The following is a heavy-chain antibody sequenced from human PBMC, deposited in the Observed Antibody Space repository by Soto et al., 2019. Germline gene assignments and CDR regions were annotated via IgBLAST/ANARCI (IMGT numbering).Heavy chain of an antibody. CDR2: INPSDGST. CDR1: GYTFSSYY. D-gene: IGHD6-6*01. J-gene: IGHJ6*02. CDR3: ARDLQSIYGMDV. Sequence: ASVKVSCKASGYTFSSYYMHWVRQAPGQGLEWMGIINPSDGSTSCAQKFQGRVTMTRDTSTSTVYMELSSLRSEDTAVYYCARDLQSIYGMDVWGQGTTVTVSS. V-gene: IGHV1-46*01.